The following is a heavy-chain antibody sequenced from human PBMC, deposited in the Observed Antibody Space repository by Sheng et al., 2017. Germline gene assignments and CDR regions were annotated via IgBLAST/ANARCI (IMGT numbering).Heavy chain of an antibody. J-gene: IGHJ4*02. Sequence: QVQLQESGPGLVRPSDIVSLTCTVSGGSISSYYWSWIRQSPGKGLEWIGHIYDDGGITYNPSLESRVTMSVDKSKNQLLPEVNSVTAADTAVYYCARTLRLCFDYWGQGILVTVS. CDR1: GGSISSYY. CDR2: IYDDGGI. D-gene: IGHD6-25*01. CDR3: ARTLRLCFDY. V-gene: IGHV4-59*07.